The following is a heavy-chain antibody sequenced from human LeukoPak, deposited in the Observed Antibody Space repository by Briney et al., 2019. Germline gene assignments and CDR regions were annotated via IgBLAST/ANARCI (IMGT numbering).Heavy chain of an antibody. J-gene: IGHJ5*02. CDR1: GFTFGDYA. V-gene: IGHV3-49*04. CDR2: IRSKAYSGTT. Sequence: GGSLRLSCTASGFTFGDYAMSWVRQAPGKGLEWVGFIRSKAYSGTTEYAASVKGRFTISRDDSKSIAYLQMNSLKTEDTAVYYCTRASLNPTGDGWFDPWGQGTLVTVSS. CDR3: TRASLNPTGDGWFDP. D-gene: IGHD7-27*01.